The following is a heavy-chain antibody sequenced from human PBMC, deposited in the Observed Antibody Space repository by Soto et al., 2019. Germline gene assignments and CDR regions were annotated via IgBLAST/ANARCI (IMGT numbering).Heavy chain of an antibody. V-gene: IGHV1-69*15. CDR3: AKDGGKDGYFGNWFDP. CDR2: IIPIFGSA. J-gene: IGHJ5*02. CDR1: GGTFSNYA. Sequence: QVQLVQSGAEVKKTGSSVKVSCKAFGGTFSNYAITWVLQAPGQGLEWLGRIIPIFGSANFAQRFQGRVTLTADESTTTVYMELSSLRSDDTAVYYCAKDGGKDGYFGNWFDPWGQGTLVTVSS. D-gene: IGHD5-12*01.